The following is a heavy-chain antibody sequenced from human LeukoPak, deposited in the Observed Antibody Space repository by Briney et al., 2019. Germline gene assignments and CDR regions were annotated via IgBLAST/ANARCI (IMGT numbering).Heavy chain of an antibody. V-gene: IGHV4-30-2*01. D-gene: IGHD5-12*01. CDR1: GGSISSGGYS. Sequence: SETLSLTCAVSGGSISSGGYSWSWIRQPPGKGLEWIGYIYHSGSTYYNPSLKSRVTISVDRSKNQFSLKLSSVTAADTAVYYCARGGRAFDIWGQGTMVTVSS. CDR3: ARGGRAFDI. CDR2: IYHSGST. J-gene: IGHJ3*02.